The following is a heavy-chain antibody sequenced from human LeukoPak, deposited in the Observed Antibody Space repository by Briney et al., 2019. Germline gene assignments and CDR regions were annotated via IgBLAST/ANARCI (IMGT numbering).Heavy chain of an antibody. V-gene: IGHV4-30-4*02. D-gene: IGHD2-15*01. CDR1: GGSISSGDYY. J-gene: IGHJ4*02. CDR2: IYYSGST. CDR3: ARSGRGGYYFDY. Sequence: SETLSLTCTVSGGSISSGDYYWSWIRQPPGKGLEWIGYIYYSGSTYYNPSLKSRVTISVDTSKNQFSLKLSSVTAADTAVYYCARSGRGGYYFDYWGQGTLVTVSS.